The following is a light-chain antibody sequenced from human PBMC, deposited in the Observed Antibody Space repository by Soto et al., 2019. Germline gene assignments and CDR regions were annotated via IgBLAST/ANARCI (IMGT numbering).Light chain of an antibody. CDR2: EVS. Sequence: QSALTQPPSASGSPGQSVTISCTETSTGVGVYDYVSWYQQYPGKAPKLMIYEVSKRPSGVPDRFSGSKSGNTASLTVSGLQAEDEADYYCSSHAGSDVVFGGGTQLTVL. CDR1: STGVGVYDY. J-gene: IGLJ7*01. CDR3: SSHAGSDVV. V-gene: IGLV2-8*01.